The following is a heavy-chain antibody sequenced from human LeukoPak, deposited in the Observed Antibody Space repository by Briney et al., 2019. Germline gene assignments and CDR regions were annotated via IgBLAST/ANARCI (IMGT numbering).Heavy chain of an antibody. J-gene: IGHJ4*02. Sequence: SETLSLTCTVSGGSISSSSYYWGWIRQPPGKGLEWIGSIYYSGSTYYNPSLKSRVTISVDTSKNQFSLKLSSVTAADTAVYYCATRYSSSSIHPVRFDYWGQGTLVTVSS. CDR2: IYYSGST. CDR3: ATRYSSSSIHPVRFDY. D-gene: IGHD6-6*01. V-gene: IGHV4-39*01. CDR1: GGSISSSSYY.